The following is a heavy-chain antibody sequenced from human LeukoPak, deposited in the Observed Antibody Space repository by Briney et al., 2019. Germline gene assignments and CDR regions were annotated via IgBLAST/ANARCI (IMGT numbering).Heavy chain of an antibody. CDR2: ISGSTRYT. D-gene: IGHD3-16*01. J-gene: IGHJ5*01. CDR1: GFTLSDYY. V-gene: IGHV3-11*06. Sequence: GGSLRLSCAVSGFTLSDYYIGWSPQAPGKGLGWLSCISGSTRYTADADSVRGRFTSSRDNAKEALYLQMNRLRAEDTAVDYCANYVAVLKEALDSWGQGTMVTVSS. CDR3: ANYVAVLKEALDS.